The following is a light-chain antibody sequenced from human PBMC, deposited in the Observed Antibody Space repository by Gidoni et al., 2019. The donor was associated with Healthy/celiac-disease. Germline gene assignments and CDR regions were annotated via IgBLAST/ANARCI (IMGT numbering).Light chain of an antibody. CDR2: LGS. CDR1: QRLLHSNGYNY. CDR3: MQALQTPLT. Sequence: IVMPKSPLSLPVTSGEPAPISSRSSQRLLHSNGYNYLDWYLQKPGQSPQLLIYLGSNRVSGVPDRFSGSGSGTDFTLKISRVEAEDVGVYYCMQALQTPLTFGGGTKVEIK. V-gene: IGKV2-28*01. J-gene: IGKJ4*01.